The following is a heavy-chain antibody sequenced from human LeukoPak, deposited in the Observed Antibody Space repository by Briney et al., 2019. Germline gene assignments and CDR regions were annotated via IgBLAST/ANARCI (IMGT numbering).Heavy chain of an antibody. Sequence: SETLSLTCTVSGGSISSYYWSWIRQPPGKGLEWIGYIYTSGSTNYNPSLKSRVTISVDTSKNQFSPKLSSVTAADPAVYYWGRGIRGGGGDFWSGYYTWGTFDPWGQGTLVTVSS. CDR2: IYTSGST. V-gene: IGHV4-4*09. J-gene: IGHJ5*02. D-gene: IGHD3-3*01. CDR3: GRGIRGGGGDFWSGYYTWGTFDP. CDR1: GGSISSYY.